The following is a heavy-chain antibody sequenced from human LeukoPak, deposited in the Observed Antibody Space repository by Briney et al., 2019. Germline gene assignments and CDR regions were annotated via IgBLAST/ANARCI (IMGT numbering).Heavy chain of an antibody. J-gene: IGHJ4*02. V-gene: IGHV4-39*07. CDR1: GGSISSSSYY. CDR3: ARDRAAAGTGLDY. CDR2: INYSGST. Sequence: SETLSLTCTVSGGSISSSSYYLDWIRQPPGKGLEWIGSINYSGSTFYNPSLESRVTISVDTSKNQFSLKLSSVTAADTAVYYCARDRAAAGTGLDYWGQGTLVTVSS. D-gene: IGHD6-13*01.